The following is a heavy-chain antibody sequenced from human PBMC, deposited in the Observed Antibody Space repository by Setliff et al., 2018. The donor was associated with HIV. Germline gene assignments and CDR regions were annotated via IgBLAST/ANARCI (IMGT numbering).Heavy chain of an antibody. CDR2: IYYSGST. CDR3: ARASTRIGYDSSGYPFDY. CDR1: GGSISSGDYF. Sequence: SETLSLTCTVSGGSISSGDYFLSWIRQAPGKGLEWIGCIYYSGSTYYNPSLKSRVTISVDTSKNQFSLKLSSVTAADTAVYYCARASTRIGYDSSGYPFDYWGQGTLVTVSS. J-gene: IGHJ4*02. D-gene: IGHD3-22*01. V-gene: IGHV4-39*07.